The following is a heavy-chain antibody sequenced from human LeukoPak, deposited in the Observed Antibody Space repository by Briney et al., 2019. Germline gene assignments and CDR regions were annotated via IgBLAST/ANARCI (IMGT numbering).Heavy chain of an antibody. J-gene: IGHJ4*02. CDR1: GGSINNYY. CDR2: IYYSGST. D-gene: IGHD6-6*01. Sequence: PSETLSLTCTISGGSINNYYWSWIRQPPGKGLEWIGYIYYSGSTTYNPSLKSRVTISVDTSKNQSSLSLSSVTAADTAVYYCARHRPGPYDYWGQGTLVTVS. V-gene: IGHV4-59*08. CDR3: ARHRPGPYDY.